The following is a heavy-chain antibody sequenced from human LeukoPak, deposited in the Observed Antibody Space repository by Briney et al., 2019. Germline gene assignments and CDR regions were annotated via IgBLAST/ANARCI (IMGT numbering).Heavy chain of an antibody. D-gene: IGHD2-2*01. J-gene: IGHJ3*01. CDR2: IIPIFGTA. CDR3: ARELSGRYCSSTSCYLLNAFDV. Sequence: SVKVSCKASGCTFSSYAISWVRQAPGQGLEWMGGIIPIFGTANYAQKFQGRVTITADESTSTAYMELSSLRSEDTAVYYCARELSGRYCSSTSCYLLNAFDVWGQGTMVTVSS. CDR1: GCTFSSYA. V-gene: IGHV1-69*13.